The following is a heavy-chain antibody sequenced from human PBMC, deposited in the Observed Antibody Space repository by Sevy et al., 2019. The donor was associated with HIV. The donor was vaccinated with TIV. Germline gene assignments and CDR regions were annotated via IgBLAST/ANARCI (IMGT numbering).Heavy chain of an antibody. CDR2: IKKDGTDK. Sequence: AGSLRLSCAVSGFTFSNYWMTWVHQAPGKVLEWVANIKKDGTDKFYVDSVMGRFSISRDNAKDLLYLQMNSLRVEDTAVYYCARDRRVEYGGSDYWGQGTLVTVSS. D-gene: IGHD4-17*01. CDR3: ARDRRVEYGGSDY. V-gene: IGHV3-7*03. J-gene: IGHJ4*02. CDR1: GFTFSNYW.